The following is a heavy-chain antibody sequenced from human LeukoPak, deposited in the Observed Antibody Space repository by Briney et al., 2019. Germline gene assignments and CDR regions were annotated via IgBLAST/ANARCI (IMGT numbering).Heavy chain of an antibody. D-gene: IGHD2-2*01. CDR1: GGSISSYY. V-gene: IGHV4-34*01. CDR3: ARGGDIVVVPAAPAPYYYGMDV. CDR2: INHSGST. J-gene: IGHJ6*02. Sequence: PSETLSLTCTVSGGSISSYYWSWIRQPPGKGLEWIGEINHSGSTNYNPSLKSRVTISVDTSKNQFSLKLSSVTAADTAVYYCARGGDIVVVPAAPAPYYYGMDVWGQGTTVTVSS.